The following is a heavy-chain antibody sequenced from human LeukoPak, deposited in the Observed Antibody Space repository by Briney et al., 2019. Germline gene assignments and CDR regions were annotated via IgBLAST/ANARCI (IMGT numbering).Heavy chain of an antibody. V-gene: IGHV3-23*01. Sequence: PGRSLRLSCAASGFTFSSYAMNWVRQAPGRGLEWVSAITGSGGRTYYADSVKGRFTISRDNSKNTLYLQMNSLRAEDTAIYYCAKEYTGTFSPFPSYFDNWGQGTWSPSPQ. CDR2: ITGSGGRT. CDR3: AKEYTGTFSPFPSYFDN. J-gene: IGHJ4*02. D-gene: IGHD1-26*01. CDR1: GFTFSSYA.